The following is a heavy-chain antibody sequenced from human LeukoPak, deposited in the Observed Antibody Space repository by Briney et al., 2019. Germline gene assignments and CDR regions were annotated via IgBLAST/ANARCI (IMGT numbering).Heavy chain of an antibody. CDR3: AKRGMTTIKEGFDY. Sequence: GGSLRLSCAASGFSVSNNYISWVRQPPGKGLEWISVIYAGGSTFYTDSVKGRFTTSRDNSRNTLFLQMNSLRAEDTAVYYCAKRGMTTIKEGFDYWGQGILVTVSP. CDR1: GFSVSNNY. V-gene: IGHV3-53*01. D-gene: IGHD5-24*01. CDR2: IYAGGST. J-gene: IGHJ4*02.